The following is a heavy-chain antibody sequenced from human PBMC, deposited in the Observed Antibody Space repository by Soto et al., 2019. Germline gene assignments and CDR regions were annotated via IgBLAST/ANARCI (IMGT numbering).Heavy chain of an antibody. Sequence: EVQLVESGGGLVQRGGTLRLSCAASGFTFTSYWMSWVRQSPGRGLEWVASVRKDGSETFYMDSVKGRFTISRDNAKNSLLLQMSSLRVDDSAVYFCAREVDGHSNSGRAEYYFDRWGQGTMVSVSS. CDR2: VRKDGSET. CDR1: GFTFTSYW. V-gene: IGHV3-7*03. D-gene: IGHD2-8*01. J-gene: IGHJ4*02. CDR3: AREVDGHSNSGRAEYYFDR.